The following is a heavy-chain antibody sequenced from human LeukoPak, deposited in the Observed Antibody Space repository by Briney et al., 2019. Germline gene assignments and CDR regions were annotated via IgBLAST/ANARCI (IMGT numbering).Heavy chain of an antibody. CDR2: ITNNSSAL. Sequence: GGSVRLSCAASGFTFSSYSMNWVRQAPGKGLEWVSYITNNSSALKYADSVKGRFTISRDNAKSSLYLQMNNLRAEDTAIYYCATRSGNDYWGQGTLVTVSS. D-gene: IGHD3-3*01. CDR1: GFTFSSYS. CDR3: ATRSGNDY. V-gene: IGHV3-48*01. J-gene: IGHJ4*02.